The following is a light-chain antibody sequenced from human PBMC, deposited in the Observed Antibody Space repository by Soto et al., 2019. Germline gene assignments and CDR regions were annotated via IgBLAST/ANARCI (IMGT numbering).Light chain of an antibody. V-gene: IGLV2-8*01. CDR3: SSHAGSSSV. CDR1: SSDVGAYNF. CDR2: EVN. Sequence: QSALTQPPSASGSPGQSVTISCTGSSSDVGAYNFVTWYQQHPGKAPKVMLYEVNQRPSGVPDRFSGSKSGNTASLTVSGLQAEDEADYYCSSHAGSSSVFGTGTKVTVL. J-gene: IGLJ1*01.